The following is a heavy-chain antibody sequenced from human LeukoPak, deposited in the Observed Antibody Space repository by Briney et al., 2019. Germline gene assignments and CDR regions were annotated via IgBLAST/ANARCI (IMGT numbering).Heavy chain of an antibody. CDR1: GLSFSDYY. CDR2: INHSGST. V-gene: IGHV4-34*01. CDR3: ARYTSSWYRGYFDY. D-gene: IGHD6-13*01. Sequence: PSETLPLTCGVYGLSFSDYYWSWIRQPPGKGLEWIGEINHSGSTNYNPSLKSRVIISVDTSKNQFSLNLSSVIAADTAVYYCARYTSSWYRGYFDYWGQGTLVTVSS. J-gene: IGHJ4*02.